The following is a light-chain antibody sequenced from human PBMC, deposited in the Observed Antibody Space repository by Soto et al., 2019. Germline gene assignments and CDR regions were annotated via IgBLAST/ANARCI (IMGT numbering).Light chain of an antibody. J-gene: IGKJ1*01. CDR1: QSISSY. V-gene: IGKV1-39*01. CDR2: AAS. Sequence: DIQMTQCTSSLSASVGDRVTITCRASQSISSYLNWYQQKPGKAPKLLIYAASSLQSGVPSRFSGSGSGTDFTLTISSLQPEDFATYYCQQSYSTPRTFGQGTKVDIK. CDR3: QQSYSTPRT.